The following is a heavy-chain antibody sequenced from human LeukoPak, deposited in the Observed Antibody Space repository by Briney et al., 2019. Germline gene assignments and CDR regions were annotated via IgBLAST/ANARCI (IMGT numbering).Heavy chain of an antibody. J-gene: IGHJ4*02. CDR1: GFTFSSDG. Sequence: GGSLRLSCAASGFTFSSDGLHWVRQAPGKGLEWVAVIWYDGSNKYYADSVKGRFTISRDNSKNTLYLQMNSLRAEDTAVYYCARDLVYYDSSGYGYWGQGTLVTVSS. D-gene: IGHD3-22*01. V-gene: IGHV3-33*08. CDR2: IWYDGSNK. CDR3: ARDLVYYDSSGYGY.